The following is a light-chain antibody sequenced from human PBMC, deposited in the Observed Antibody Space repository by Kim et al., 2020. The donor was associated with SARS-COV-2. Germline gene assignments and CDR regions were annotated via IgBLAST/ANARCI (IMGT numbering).Light chain of an antibody. Sequence: SVSPGERATLFCRASQSNGSHLAWYQKKPGQAPRLFVYGVSTRATGIPARFSGSGSATEFTLTISSLQSEDFAVYYCQQYNNWPYTFGQGTKLEI. CDR1: QSNGSH. CDR2: GVS. V-gene: IGKV3-15*01. J-gene: IGKJ2*01. CDR3: QQYNNWPYT.